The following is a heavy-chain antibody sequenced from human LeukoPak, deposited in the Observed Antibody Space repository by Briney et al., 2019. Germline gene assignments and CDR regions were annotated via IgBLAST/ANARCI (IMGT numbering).Heavy chain of an antibody. Sequence: GASVKVSCKASGYTFTSYAMHWVRQAPGQRLEWMGWINAGNGNTKYSQKFQGRVTITRDTSAGTAYMELSSLRSDDTAVYYCARRSNFWSGWDAFDIWGQGTMVTVSS. CDR1: GYTFTSYA. CDR2: INAGNGNT. CDR3: ARRSNFWSGWDAFDI. V-gene: IGHV1-3*01. J-gene: IGHJ3*02. D-gene: IGHD3-3*01.